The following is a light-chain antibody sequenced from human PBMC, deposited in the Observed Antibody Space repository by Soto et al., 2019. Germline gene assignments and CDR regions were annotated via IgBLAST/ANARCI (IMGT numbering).Light chain of an antibody. V-gene: IGLV2-23*02. CDR2: EVS. CDR3: CSYAGSSTFVV. CDR1: SSDVGSYNL. J-gene: IGLJ2*01. Sequence: QSVLTQPASVSGSPGQSITISCTGTSSDVGSYNLVSWYQQHPGKAPKLMIYEVSKRPSGVSNRFSGSKSGNTASLTISGLHAEDAAYYYCCSYAGSSTFVVFGGGTKLTVL.